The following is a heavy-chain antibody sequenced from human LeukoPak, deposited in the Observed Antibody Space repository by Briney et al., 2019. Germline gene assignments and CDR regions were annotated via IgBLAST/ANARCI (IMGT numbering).Heavy chain of an antibody. CDR2: INGGDYST. V-gene: IGHV3-23*01. CDR3: AKDLIAAAGPRFFQH. Sequence: GGSLRLSCAASGFTFSTSAMSWVRQAPGKGLQWLSSINGGDYSTYYADSVKGRFTISRDNSKNTLYLQMNSLRAEDTAVYYCAKDLIAAAGPRFFQHWGQGTLVTVSS. J-gene: IGHJ1*01. D-gene: IGHD6-13*01. CDR1: GFTFSTSA.